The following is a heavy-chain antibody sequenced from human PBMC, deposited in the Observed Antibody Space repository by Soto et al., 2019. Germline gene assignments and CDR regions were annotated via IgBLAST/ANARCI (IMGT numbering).Heavy chain of an antibody. Sequence: EVQLLESGGGLVQPGGSLRLSCAASGFTFSRYAMSWVRQAPGKGLEWVSSISGIGGSTYYADSVKGRFTISRDNSKNALYLQMNSLRAEDSAVFYCAKDGNSYGSDYWGQGTLVTVSP. V-gene: IGHV3-23*01. D-gene: IGHD5-18*01. CDR3: AKDGNSYGSDY. J-gene: IGHJ4*02. CDR1: GFTFSRYA. CDR2: ISGIGGST.